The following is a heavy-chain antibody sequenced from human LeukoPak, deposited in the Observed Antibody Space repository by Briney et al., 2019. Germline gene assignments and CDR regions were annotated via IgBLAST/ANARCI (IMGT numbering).Heavy chain of an antibody. J-gene: IGHJ4*02. V-gene: IGHV4-34*01. CDR1: GGSFSGYY. CDR2: INHSGST. CDR3: ARGYSGYSRTLGFDY. D-gene: IGHD6-13*01. Sequence: SETLSLTCAVYGGSFSGYYWSWIRQPPGKGLERIGEINHSGSTNYNPSLKSRVTISVDTSKNQFSLKLSSVTAADTAVYYCARGYSGYSRTLGFDYWGQGTLVTVSS.